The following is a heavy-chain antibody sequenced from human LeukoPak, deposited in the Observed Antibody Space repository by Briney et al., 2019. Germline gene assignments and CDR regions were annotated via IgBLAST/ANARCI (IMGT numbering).Heavy chain of an antibody. CDR2: IKDDGSEK. CDR3: ARVEGGSGSYFDY. V-gene: IGHV3-7*01. J-gene: IGHJ4*02. D-gene: IGHD3-10*01. CDR1: GFTFSSYW. Sequence: GGSLRLSCVGSGFTFSSYWMTWVRQAPGKGLEWVANIKDDGSEKYSVDSVKGRFTISRDNAKNLLYLQMSSLRAEDTAVYYCARVEGGSGSYFDYWGQGTLVTVSS.